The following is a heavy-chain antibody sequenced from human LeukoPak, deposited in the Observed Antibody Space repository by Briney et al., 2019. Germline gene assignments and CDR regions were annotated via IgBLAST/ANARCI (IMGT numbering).Heavy chain of an antibody. J-gene: IGHJ4*02. V-gene: IGHV4-38-2*02. CDR3: GRRSRSTWNYRRGDY. CDR2: IYYSGST. Sequence: PSETLPLTCTVSGYSISSGYYWGWIRQPPGKGLQWIGCIYYSGSTYYKPSLKSRVTISVDTSKNQFSLKLTSVTAADTAVYYCGRRSRSTWNYRRGDYWGQGTLVTVSS. CDR1: GYSISSGYY. D-gene: IGHD1-7*01.